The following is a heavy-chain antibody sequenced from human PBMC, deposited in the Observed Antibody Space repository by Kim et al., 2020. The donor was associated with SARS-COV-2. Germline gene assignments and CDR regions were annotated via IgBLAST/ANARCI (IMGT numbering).Heavy chain of an antibody. J-gene: IGHJ4*02. D-gene: IGHD2-15*01. CDR1: GFTFSNSP. V-gene: IGHV3-64D*06. Sequence: GGSLRLSCSASGFTFSNSPMHWVRQAPGKGLEYVSSITSDGYTTYYADSLKGRFTISRDNSRSTLYLQMSTLRADDTAVYYCVTSWSGFCSGGSCRDYWGQGTLVTVSS. CDR2: ITSDGYTT. CDR3: VTSWSGFCSGGSCRDY.